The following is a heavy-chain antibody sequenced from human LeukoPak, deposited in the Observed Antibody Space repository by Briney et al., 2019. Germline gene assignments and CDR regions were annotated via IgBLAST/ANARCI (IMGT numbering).Heavy chain of an antibody. D-gene: IGHD6-19*01. CDR3: ARGDSSGWYNWFDP. J-gene: IGHJ5*02. CDR1: GGTFSSYA. Sequence: SVKVSCKASGGTFSSYAISWVRQAPGQGLEWMGGIIPIFGTANYAQKFQGGVTITADESTSTAYMELSSLRSEDTAVYYCARGDSSGWYNWFDPWGQGTLVTVSS. CDR2: IIPIFGTA. V-gene: IGHV1-69*13.